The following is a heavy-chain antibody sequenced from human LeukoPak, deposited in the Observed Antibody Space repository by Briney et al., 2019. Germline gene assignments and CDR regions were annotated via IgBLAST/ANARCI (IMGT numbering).Heavy chain of an antibody. CDR3: TRQSGWYSPGFDY. CDR2: IYYSGTT. Sequence: SETLSLTCSVSGDSITSGRNYWAWVRQPPGKGLEWLASIYYSGTTSYNPSLKSRVTISVDTSKNQFSLKLSSVTAADTALHYCTRQSGWYSPGFDYWGQGTLVTVSS. D-gene: IGHD6-19*01. CDR1: GDSITSGRNY. V-gene: IGHV4-39*01. J-gene: IGHJ4*02.